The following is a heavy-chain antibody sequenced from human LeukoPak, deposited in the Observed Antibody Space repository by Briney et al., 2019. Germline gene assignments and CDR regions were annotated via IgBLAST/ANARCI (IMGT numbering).Heavy chain of an antibody. CDR1: GGTFSSYA. CDR2: IIPILGIA. CDR3: ASLNFYGSGSYYNEIDY. D-gene: IGHD3-10*01. J-gene: IGHJ4*02. V-gene: IGHV1-69*04. Sequence: SVKVSCKASGGTFSSYAISWVRQAPGQGLEWMGRIIPILGIANYAQKFQGRVTITADKSTSTAYMELSSLRSEDTAVYYCASLNFYGSGSYYNEIDYWGQGTLVTVSS.